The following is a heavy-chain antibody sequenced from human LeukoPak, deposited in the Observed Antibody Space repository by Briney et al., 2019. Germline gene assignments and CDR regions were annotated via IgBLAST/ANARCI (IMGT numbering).Heavy chain of an antibody. CDR3: GSLHNRPL. CDR1: GFTFASYS. D-gene: IGHD2/OR15-2a*01. V-gene: IGHV3-48*01. CDR2: ISISSSTI. Sequence: PGGSLRLSCAASGFTFASYSVTWVRQAPGKGLEWISYISISSSTINYADSVKGRFTISRDNAKNSLDLQMTSLRAEDTAIYYCGSLHNRPLWGQGTLVTVSS. J-gene: IGHJ1*01.